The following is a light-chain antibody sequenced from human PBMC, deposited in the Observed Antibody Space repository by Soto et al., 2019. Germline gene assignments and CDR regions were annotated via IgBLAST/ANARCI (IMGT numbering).Light chain of an antibody. J-gene: IGKJ4*01. Sequence: EIVLTQSPGTLSLSPGERATLSCRASQSVSSSYLAWYQQKPGQAPRLLIYGASSRATGIRDRFSGSGSGTDFTLTISRLEPEDFAVYYCQQYGSSPTFGGGTKVEIK. CDR3: QQYGSSPT. CDR1: QSVSSSY. CDR2: GAS. V-gene: IGKV3-20*01.